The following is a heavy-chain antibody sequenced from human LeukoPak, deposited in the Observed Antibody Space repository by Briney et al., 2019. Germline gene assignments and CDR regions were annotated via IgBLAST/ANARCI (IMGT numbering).Heavy chain of an antibody. CDR2: ISYDGSNK. V-gene: IGHV3-30-3*01. CDR1: GFTFSSYA. Sequence: GGSLRLSCAASGFTFSSYAMHWVRQAPGKGLEWVAVISYDGSNKYYADSVKGRFTISRDNSKNTLYLQMNSLRAEDTAVYYCARARVEGAVAGRTLNWGQGTLVTVSS. J-gene: IGHJ4*02. D-gene: IGHD6-19*01. CDR3: ARARVEGAVAGRTLN.